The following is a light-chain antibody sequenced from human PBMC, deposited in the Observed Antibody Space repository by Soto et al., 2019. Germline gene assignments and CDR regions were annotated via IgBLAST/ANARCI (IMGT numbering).Light chain of an antibody. J-gene: IGLJ1*01. V-gene: IGLV2-14*01. CDR2: DVS. Sequence: QSALTQPASVSGSPGQSITISCTGTSSDVGGYNYVSWYQQHPGKAPKLMIFDVSNRPSGVSNRFSGSKSGNTASLTISGLQAEDEADYYCRSYTSSSTRVFGTGTTVTVL. CDR1: SSDVGGYNY. CDR3: RSYTSSSTRV.